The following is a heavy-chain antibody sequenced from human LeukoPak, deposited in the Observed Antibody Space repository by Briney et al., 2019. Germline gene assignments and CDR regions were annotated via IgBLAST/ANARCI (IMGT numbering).Heavy chain of an antibody. D-gene: IGHD4-23*01. CDR1: GFPFGSYE. Sequence: PGGSLRLSFAAFGFPFGSYELNWAGRAPGRGLGWVSYISSSGSTIYYADSVKGRFTISRDNAKNSLFLQMNSLRAEDTALYYCARFGYGGKVDYWGQGTLVTVSS. J-gene: IGHJ4*02. CDR2: ISSSGSTI. CDR3: ARFGYGGKVDY. V-gene: IGHV3-48*03.